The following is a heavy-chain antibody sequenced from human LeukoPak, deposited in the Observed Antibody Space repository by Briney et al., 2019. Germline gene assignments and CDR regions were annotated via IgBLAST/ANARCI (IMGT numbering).Heavy chain of an antibody. CDR3: ASISGSGSYYLDY. J-gene: IGHJ4*02. D-gene: IGHD3-10*01. Sequence: SETLSLTCTVSGGSISSYYWSWIRQPPGKGLEWIGYIYYSGSTNYNPSLKSRVTISVDTSKNRFSLKLSSVTAADTAVYYCASISGSGSYYLDYWGQGTLVTVSS. CDR2: IYYSGST. V-gene: IGHV4-59*01. CDR1: GGSISSYY.